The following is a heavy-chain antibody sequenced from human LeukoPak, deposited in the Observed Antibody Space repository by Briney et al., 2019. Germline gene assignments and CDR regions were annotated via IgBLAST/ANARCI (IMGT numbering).Heavy chain of an antibody. Sequence: SETLSLTCTVSGGSISSGDYYWIWIRQPPGKRLVWIGYIYYSGSTYSNPSLNSRVTISVDTSKNQFFLKLNSVTAADTAVYYCARVNLEVIVVPPLSWFDPWGQGTLVTVSS. D-gene: IGHD3-22*01. J-gene: IGHJ5*02. CDR1: GGSISSGDYY. CDR2: IYYSGST. CDR3: ARVNLEVIVVPPLSWFDP. V-gene: IGHV4-30-4*01.